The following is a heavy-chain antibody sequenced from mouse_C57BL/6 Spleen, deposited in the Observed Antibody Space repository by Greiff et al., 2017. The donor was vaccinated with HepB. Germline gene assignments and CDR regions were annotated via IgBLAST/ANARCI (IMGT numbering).Heavy chain of an antibody. CDR1: GFTFSSYA. D-gene: IGHD1-1*01. CDR3: ARTGVSYPFAY. V-gene: IGHV5-4*01. CDR2: ISDGGSYT. Sequence: EVQRVESGGGLVKPGGSLKLSCAASGFTFSSYAMSWVRQTPEKRLEWVATISDGGSYTYYPDNVKGRFTISRDNAKNNLYLQMSHLKSEDTAMYYCARTGVSYPFAYWGQGTLVTVSA. J-gene: IGHJ3*01.